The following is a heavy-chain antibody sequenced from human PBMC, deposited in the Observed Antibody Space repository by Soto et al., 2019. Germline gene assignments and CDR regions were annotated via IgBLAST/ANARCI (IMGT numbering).Heavy chain of an antibody. CDR2: ISYDGSNK. CDR1: GFTFSSYA. Sequence: GGSLRLSCAASGFTFSSYAMHWVRQAPGKGLEWLAVISYDGSNKYYADSVKGRFTISTDNSKKTLYLQMNSLRAEVTAVYYCARGGRDGGRGGMDVWGQGTTVTVSS. J-gene: IGHJ6*02. D-gene: IGHD2-15*01. V-gene: IGHV3-30-3*01. CDR3: ARGGRDGGRGGMDV.